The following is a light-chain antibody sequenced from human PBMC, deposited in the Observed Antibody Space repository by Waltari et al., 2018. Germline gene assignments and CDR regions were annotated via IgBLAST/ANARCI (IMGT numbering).Light chain of an antibody. Sequence: ELVLPQSPGTLSLSPGERATLSCWASQSVSRAFVWYQQKPGQAPRLLIYGASTRAPGIPDRFRGSGSGTDFSLTISRLEPDDFAVYYCQHYVRLPATFGQGTKVEI. CDR1: QSVSRAF. V-gene: IGKV3-20*01. CDR3: QHYVRLPAT. CDR2: GAS. J-gene: IGKJ1*01.